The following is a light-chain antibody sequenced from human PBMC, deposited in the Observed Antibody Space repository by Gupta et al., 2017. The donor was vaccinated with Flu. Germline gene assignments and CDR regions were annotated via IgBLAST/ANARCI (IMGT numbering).Light chain of an antibody. V-gene: IGLV3-1*01. CDR1: NLGGKY. Sequence: CSGDNLGGKYASWYQQKPGQSPVLVIYQDTRRPPGIPERFSASNSGNTATLTISGTQAMDEADYYCQAWDNNTGVFGTGTEVTVL. J-gene: IGLJ1*01. CDR3: QAWDNNTGV. CDR2: QDT.